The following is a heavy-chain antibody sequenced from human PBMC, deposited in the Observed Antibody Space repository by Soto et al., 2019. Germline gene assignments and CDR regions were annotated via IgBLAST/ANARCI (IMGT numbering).Heavy chain of an antibody. CDR3: ARDHRRYSSGWDYYSYYYGMDV. J-gene: IGHJ6*02. CDR2: ISYDGSNK. CDR1: GFTFSSYA. Sequence: GGSLRLSCAASGFTFSSYAMHWVRQAPGKGLEWVAVISYDGSNKYYADSVKGRFTISRDNSKNTLYLQMNSLRAEDTAVYYCARDHRRYSSGWDYYSYYYGMDVWGQGTTVTVSS. D-gene: IGHD6-19*01. V-gene: IGHV3-30-3*01.